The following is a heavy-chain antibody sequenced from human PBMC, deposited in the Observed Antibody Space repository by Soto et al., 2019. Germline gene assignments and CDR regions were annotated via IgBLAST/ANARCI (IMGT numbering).Heavy chain of an antibody. J-gene: IGHJ4*02. CDR3: AKGGQDLDMIFDY. D-gene: IGHD3-16*01. CDR2: ITGSGDIL. CDR1: GFTFSSYV. Sequence: EVQLLESGGGLVQPGGSLRLSCAASGFTFSSYVMIWVRQGPGKGLEWVSVITGSGDILHHADSVKGRFTISRDNSKNDLYLQMNSLRDEDTAIYYCAKGGQDLDMIFDYWGQGTLVTVSS. V-gene: IGHV3-23*01.